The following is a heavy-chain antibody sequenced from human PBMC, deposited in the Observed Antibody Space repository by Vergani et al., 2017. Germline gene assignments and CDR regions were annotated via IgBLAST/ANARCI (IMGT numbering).Heavy chain of an antibody. V-gene: IGHV3-11*04. D-gene: IGHD6-6*01. J-gene: IGHJ6*02. Sequence: QVQLVESGGGLVKPGGSLRLSCAASGFTFSDYYLSWIRQVPGKGLEWVSYISSSGSAIYYADSVKGRFTISRDNAKNSLYLQMNSLRAEDTAVYYCARAPYSSSSFYYYGMDVWGQGTTVTVSS. CDR1: GFTFSDYY. CDR3: ARAPYSSSSFYYYGMDV. CDR2: ISSSGSAI.